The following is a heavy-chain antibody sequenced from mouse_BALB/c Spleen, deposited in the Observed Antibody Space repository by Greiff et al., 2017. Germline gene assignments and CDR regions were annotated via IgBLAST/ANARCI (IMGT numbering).Heavy chain of an antibody. D-gene: IGHD2-14*01. CDR3: TRGYRYDVAWFAY. Sequence: VKLQQSGAELVKPGASVKLSCKASGYTFTSYYMYWVKQRPGQGLEWIGEINPSNGGTNFNEKFKSKATLTVDKSSSTAYMQLSSLTSEDSAVDYCTRGYRYDVAWFAYWGQGTLVTVSA. J-gene: IGHJ3*01. CDR2: INPSNGGT. V-gene: IGHV1S81*02. CDR1: GYTFTSYY.